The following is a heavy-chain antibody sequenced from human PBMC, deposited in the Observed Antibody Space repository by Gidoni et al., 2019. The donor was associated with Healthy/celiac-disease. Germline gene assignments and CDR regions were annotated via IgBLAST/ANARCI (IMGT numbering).Heavy chain of an antibody. Sequence: QVQLQESGPGLVKPSQTLSLTCTVSGGSISSGDYYWSWIRQPPGKGLEWIGYIYYSGSTYYNPSLKSRVTISVDTSKNQFSLKLSSVTAADTAVYYCAMVVVVPAARAYRFDYWGQGTLVTVSS. D-gene: IGHD2-2*01. J-gene: IGHJ4*02. CDR1: GGSISSGDYY. CDR3: AMVVVVPAARAYRFDY. CDR2: IYYSGST. V-gene: IGHV4-30-4*01.